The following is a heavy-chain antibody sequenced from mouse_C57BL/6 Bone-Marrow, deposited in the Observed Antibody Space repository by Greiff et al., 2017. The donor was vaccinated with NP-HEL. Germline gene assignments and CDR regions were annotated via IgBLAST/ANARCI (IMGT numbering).Heavy chain of an antibody. CDR3: ARDGSGYAWFAY. V-gene: IGHV5-4*01. CDR2: ISDGGSYT. CDR1: GFTFSSYA. D-gene: IGHD2-2*01. J-gene: IGHJ3*01. Sequence: EVQLVESGGGLVKPGGSLKLSCAASGFTFSSYAMSWVRQTPEKRLEWVATISDGGSYTYYPDNVKGRFTISRDNAKNNLYLQMSHLKSEDTAMYYCARDGSGYAWFAYWGQGTLVTVSA.